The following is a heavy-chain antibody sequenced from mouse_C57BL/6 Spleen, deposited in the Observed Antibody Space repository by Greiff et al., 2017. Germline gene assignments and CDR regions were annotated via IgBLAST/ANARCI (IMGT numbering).Heavy chain of an antibody. CDR1: GYAFSSYW. D-gene: IGHD2-3*01. V-gene: IGHV1-80*01. Sequence: QVHVKQSGAELVKPGASVKISCKASGYAFSSYWMNWVKQRPGKGLEWIGQIYPGDGDTNYNGKFKGKATLTADKSSSTAYMQLSSLTSEDSAVYYCARSDGYYFDYWGQGTTLTVSS. CDR2: IYPGDGDT. CDR3: ARSDGYYFDY. J-gene: IGHJ2*01.